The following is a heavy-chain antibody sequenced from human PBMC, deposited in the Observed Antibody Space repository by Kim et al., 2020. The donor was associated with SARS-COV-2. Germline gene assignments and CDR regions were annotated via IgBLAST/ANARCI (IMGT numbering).Heavy chain of an antibody. D-gene: IGHD1-26*01. Sequence: AESVKGRFSISRDNSKNTLYLEMTSLRTEDTAVYYCARENSFTGTYFIDSWAQGTLVTVSS. J-gene: IGHJ4*02. V-gene: IGHV3-30*01. CDR3: ARENSFTGTYFIDS.